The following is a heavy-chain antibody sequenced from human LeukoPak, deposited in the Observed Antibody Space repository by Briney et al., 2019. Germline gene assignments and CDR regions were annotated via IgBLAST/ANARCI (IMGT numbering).Heavy chain of an antibody. CDR3: ASSEYSSSWYGRAYWYFDL. Sequence: PSETLSLTCTVSGGSISSSSYYWGWIRQPPGKGLEWIGSIYYSVSTYYNPSLKSRVTISVDTSKNQFSLKLSSVTAADTAVYYCASSEYSSSWYGRAYWYFDLWGRGTLVTVSS. CDR1: GGSISSSSYY. V-gene: IGHV4-39*01. J-gene: IGHJ2*01. CDR2: IYYSVST. D-gene: IGHD6-13*01.